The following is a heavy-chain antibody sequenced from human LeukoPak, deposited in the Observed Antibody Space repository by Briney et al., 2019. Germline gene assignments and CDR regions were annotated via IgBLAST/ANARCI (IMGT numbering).Heavy chain of an antibody. V-gene: IGHV3-53*01. J-gene: IGHJ6*04. CDR2: IYSGGST. CDR3: AELGITMIGGV. CDR1: GFTVSSNY. D-gene: IGHD3-10*02. Sequence: GGSLRLSCAASGFTVSSNYMSWVRQAPGKGLEWVSVIYSGGSTYYADSVKGRFTISRDNARNSLYLQMNSLRAEDTAVYYCAELGITMIGGVWGKGTTVTISS.